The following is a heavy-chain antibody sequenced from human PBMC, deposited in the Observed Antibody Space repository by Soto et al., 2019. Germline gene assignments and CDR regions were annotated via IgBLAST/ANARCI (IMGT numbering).Heavy chain of an antibody. J-gene: IGHJ4*02. CDR3: ARVDTDRVLRFLEWLPPFFDY. CDR2: ISSSSSTI. CDR1: GFTFSSYS. V-gene: IGHV3-48*01. D-gene: IGHD3-3*01. Sequence: GGSLRLSCAASGFTFSSYSMNWVRQAPGKGLEWVSYISSSSSTIYYADSVKGRFTISRDNAKNSLYLQMNSLRAEDTAVYYCARVDTDRVLRFLEWLPPFFDYWGQGTLVTVSS.